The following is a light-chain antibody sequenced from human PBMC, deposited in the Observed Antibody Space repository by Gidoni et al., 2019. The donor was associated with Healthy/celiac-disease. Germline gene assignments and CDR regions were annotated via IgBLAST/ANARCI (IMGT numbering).Light chain of an antibody. CDR1: QSLLHSNGYNY. CDR2: LGS. J-gene: IGKJ4*01. Sequence: IVMTQSPLSLPVTPGEPASIPCRSSQSLLHSNGYNYWDWYLQKPGQSPQLLIYLGSNRASGVPDRFSGSGSGTDFTLKISRVEAEDVGVYYCMQALQTPLTFGGGTKVEIK. V-gene: IGKV2-28*01. CDR3: MQALQTPLT.